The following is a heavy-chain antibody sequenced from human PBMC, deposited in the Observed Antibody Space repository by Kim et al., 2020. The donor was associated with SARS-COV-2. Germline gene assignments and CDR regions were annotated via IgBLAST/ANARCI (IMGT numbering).Heavy chain of an antibody. J-gene: IGHJ4*02. CDR2: ISSSSSYK. Sequence: GGSLRLSCAASGFTFSDYYMSWIRQAPGKGLEWVSYISSSSSYKNYADSGKGRFTISRDNAKNSLYLQMNSLRAEDTAVYYCARIPQDGGNSPHFDYWGQGTLVTVSS. CDR3: ARIPQDGGNSPHFDY. D-gene: IGHD2-21*02. V-gene: IGHV3-11*03. CDR1: GFTFSDYY.